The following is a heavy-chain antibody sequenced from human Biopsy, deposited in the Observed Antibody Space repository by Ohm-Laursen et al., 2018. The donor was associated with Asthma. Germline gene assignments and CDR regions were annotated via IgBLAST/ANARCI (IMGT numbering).Heavy chain of an antibody. Sequence: GSLRLSCTASGFNFTTYAIAWIRQAPGRGLEWISAISGSGRSAYYADSVKGQFTISRDNAKNTVYLQMNSLRAEDSAIYYCAKYSVFHYRGGNDYWGQGIVVTVSS. CDR3: AKYSVFHYRGGNDY. CDR1: GFNFTTYA. CDR2: ISGSGRSA. V-gene: IGHV3-23*01. J-gene: IGHJ4*02. D-gene: IGHD2-21*01.